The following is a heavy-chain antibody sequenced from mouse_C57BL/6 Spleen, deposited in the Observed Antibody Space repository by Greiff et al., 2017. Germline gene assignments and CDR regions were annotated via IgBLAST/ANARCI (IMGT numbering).Heavy chain of an antibody. D-gene: IGHD2-4*01. V-gene: IGHV5-16*01. CDR2: INYDGSST. Sequence: EVQLVESEGGLVQPGSSMKLSCTASGFTFSDYYMAWVRQVPEKGLEWVANINYDGSSTYYLDSLKSRFIISRDNAKNILYLQMSSLKSEDTATYYCARDRGGYDYPIFDYWGQGTTLTVSS. CDR3: ARDRGGYDYPIFDY. CDR1: GFTFSDYY. J-gene: IGHJ2*01.